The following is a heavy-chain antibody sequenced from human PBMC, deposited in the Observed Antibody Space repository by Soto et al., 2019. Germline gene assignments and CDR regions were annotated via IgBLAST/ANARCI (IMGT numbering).Heavy chain of an antibody. D-gene: IGHD5-18*01. J-gene: IGHJ6*02. CDR2: INPSGGST. CDR3: ATSPRGYSYGPAYYYYGMDV. Sequence: GASVKVSCKASGYTFTSYYMHWVRQAPGQGLEWMGIINPSGGSTSYAQKFQGRVTMTRDTSTSTAYMELSSLRSEDTAVYYCATSPRGYSYGPAYYYYGMDVWGQGTTVTVSS. V-gene: IGHV1-46*01. CDR1: GYTFTSYY.